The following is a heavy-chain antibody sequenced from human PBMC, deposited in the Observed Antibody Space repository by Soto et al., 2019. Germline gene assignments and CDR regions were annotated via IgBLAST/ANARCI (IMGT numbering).Heavy chain of an antibody. J-gene: IGHJ6*02. V-gene: IGHV2-26*01. CDR2: IFSDNER. D-gene: IGHD4-17*01. CDR1: GFSLTTGKMG. CDR3: ARMNVDSYQFYYAMDV. Sequence: SGPTLVNPTETLTLTCTVSGFSLTTGKMGVSWIRQPPGKALEWLAHIFSDNERSYSTSLQGRLTISKDTSGSQVVLSMTNVDPVDTTTYYCARMNVDSYQFYYAMDVWGQGTTVTVSS.